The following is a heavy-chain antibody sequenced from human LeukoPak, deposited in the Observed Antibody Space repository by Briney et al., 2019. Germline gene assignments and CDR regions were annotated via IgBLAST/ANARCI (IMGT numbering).Heavy chain of an antibody. CDR3: AKQGFSSSWSQFDF. CDR2: ISASGGRT. Sequence: GGSLRLSCAASGFTVNNNYISWVRQAPGKGLEWVSTISASGGRTHYADSVKGRFTISRDNSKNTLYLHMNSLRAEDTAVYHCAKQGFSSSWSQFDFWGQGTLVTVSS. CDR1: GFTVNNNY. J-gene: IGHJ4*02. D-gene: IGHD6-13*01. V-gene: IGHV3-23*01.